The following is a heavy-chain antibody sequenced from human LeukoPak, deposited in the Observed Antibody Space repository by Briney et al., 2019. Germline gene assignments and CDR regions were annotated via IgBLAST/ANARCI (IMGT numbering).Heavy chain of an antibody. CDR3: GRYPPGHYGMDV. CDR1: GSIFTSYW. V-gene: IGHV5-51*01. Sequence: GESLQISGQCSGSIFTSYWIGWVRQLRGKVQEWMAIIHAGDSNTRYSPSFQGQVTISVDKSISTAYLQWSSLKASDTAMYYCGRYPPGHYGMDVWGQGTTVTVSS. CDR2: IHAGDSNT. J-gene: IGHJ6*02.